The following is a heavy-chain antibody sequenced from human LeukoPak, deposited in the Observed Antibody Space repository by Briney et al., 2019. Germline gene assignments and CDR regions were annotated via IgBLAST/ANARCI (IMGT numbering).Heavy chain of an antibody. CDR2: IYYSGST. J-gene: IGHJ5*02. CDR1: GGSISSGGHY. Sequence: SETLSLTCTVSGGSISSGGHYWSWIRQHPGKGLEWIGYIYYSGSTYYNPSLKSRVTISVDTSKNQFSLKLSSVTAADTAVYYCAREGGSSATIRWFDPWGQGTLVTVSS. D-gene: IGHD2-2*01. CDR3: AREGGSSATIRWFDP. V-gene: IGHV4-31*03.